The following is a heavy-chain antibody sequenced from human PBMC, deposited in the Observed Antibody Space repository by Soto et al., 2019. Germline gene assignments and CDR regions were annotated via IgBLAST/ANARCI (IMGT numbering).Heavy chain of an antibody. CDR3: ARDLGCSGGSCYQNNWFDP. J-gene: IGHJ5*02. CDR2: IYYSGST. CDR1: GGSISSGDYY. D-gene: IGHD2-15*01. V-gene: IGHV4-30-4*01. Sequence: SVTLSLTCTVSGGSISSGDYYWSWIRQPPGKGLEWIGYIYYSGSTYYNPSLKSRVTISVDTSKNQFSLKLSSVTAADTAVYYCARDLGCSGGSCYQNNWFDPWGKGKLVTVSS.